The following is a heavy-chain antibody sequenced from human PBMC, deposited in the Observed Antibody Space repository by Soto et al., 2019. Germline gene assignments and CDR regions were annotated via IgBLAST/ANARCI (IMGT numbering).Heavy chain of an antibody. CDR2: IYHSGST. V-gene: IGHV4-30-2*01. Sequence: QLQLQESGSGLVKHSQTLSLTCAVSGGSISSGGYSWSWIRQPPGKGLEWIGYIYHSGSTYYNPSRKSRATISVDRSKNQFSLKLSSVTAADTAVYYCARAMTTVTTIDYWGQGTLATVSS. D-gene: IGHD4-17*01. CDR3: ARAMTTVTTIDY. CDR1: GGSISSGGYS. J-gene: IGHJ4*02.